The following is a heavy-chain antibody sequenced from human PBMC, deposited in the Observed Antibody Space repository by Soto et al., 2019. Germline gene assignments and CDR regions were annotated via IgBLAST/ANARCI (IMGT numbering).Heavy chain of an antibody. CDR2: IWHDGNNK. CDR3: ASDLVGASDSYGLDV. V-gene: IGHV3-33*01. Sequence: GGSLRLSCAASGFTFSNYGMHWVRQAPGKGLEWVAIIWHDGNNKYYADSVRGRFIISRDNSKNRLYLQMNSLRAEDTAVYYCASDLVGASDSYGLDVWGQGTPVTVSS. D-gene: IGHD1-26*01. J-gene: IGHJ6*02. CDR1: GFTFSNYG.